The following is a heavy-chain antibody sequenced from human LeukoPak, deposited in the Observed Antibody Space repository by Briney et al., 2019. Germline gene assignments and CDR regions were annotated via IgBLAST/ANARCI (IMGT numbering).Heavy chain of an antibody. CDR2: IYHSGST. V-gene: IGHV4-38-2*01. Sequence: SETLSLTCAVSGYSISSGYYWGWIRQPPGKGLEWIGSIYHSGSTYYNPSLKSRVTISVDTSKNQFSLKLSSVTAADTAVYYCARLEYYDFWSGYYASNWFDPWGQGTLVTVSS. J-gene: IGHJ5*02. CDR3: ARLEYYDFWSGYYASNWFDP. D-gene: IGHD3-3*01. CDR1: GYSISSGYY.